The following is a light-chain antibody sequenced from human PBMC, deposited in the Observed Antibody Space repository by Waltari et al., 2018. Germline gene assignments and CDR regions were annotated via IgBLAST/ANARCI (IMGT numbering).Light chain of an antibody. CDR2: EVN. Sequence: QSALTQPPSASGSPGQSVTISCSGTNSDIGTYNYVSWFQQHPGRAPKLLVYEVNKRPAGVPDRFSGSKSDNMASLTVSGLQADDEAVYHCSSYAGSNTLVFGGGTRLTVL. V-gene: IGLV2-8*01. CDR3: SSYAGSNTLV. J-gene: IGLJ2*01. CDR1: NSDIGTYNY.